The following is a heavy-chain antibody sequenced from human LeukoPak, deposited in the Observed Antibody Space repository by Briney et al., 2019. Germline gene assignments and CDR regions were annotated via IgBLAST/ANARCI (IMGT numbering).Heavy chain of an antibody. CDR2: ISAYNGNT. V-gene: IGHV1-18*01. CDR1: GYTLTSYG. CDR3: ARDLVVRGLRPNWFDP. J-gene: IGHJ5*02. Sequence: ASVNVSCKASGYTLTSYGISWVRQAPGQGLEWMGWISAYNGNTNYAQKLQGRVTMTTDTSTSTAYMELRSLRSDDTAVYYCARDLVVRGLRPNWFDPWGQGTLVTVSS. D-gene: IGHD3-10*01.